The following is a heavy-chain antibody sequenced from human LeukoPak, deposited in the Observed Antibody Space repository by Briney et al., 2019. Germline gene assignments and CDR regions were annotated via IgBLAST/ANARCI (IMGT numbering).Heavy chain of an antibody. D-gene: IGHD2-2*02. V-gene: IGHV1-8*01. CDR1: GYTFTSYD. Sequence: ASVNVSCKASGYTFTSYDINWVRQATGQGLEWMGWMNPNSGNTGYAQKFQGRATMTRNTSISTAYMELSSLRSEDTAVYYCARGLYCSSTSCYIVLVYGMDVWGQGTTVTVSS. CDR2: MNPNSGNT. J-gene: IGHJ6*02. CDR3: ARGLYCSSTSCYIVLVYGMDV.